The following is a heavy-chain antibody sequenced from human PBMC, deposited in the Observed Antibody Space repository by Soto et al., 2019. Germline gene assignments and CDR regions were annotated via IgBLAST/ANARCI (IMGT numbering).Heavy chain of an antibody. V-gene: IGHV4-59*01. Sequence: SETLSLTCTVSGGSISSYYWSRIRQPPGKGLEWIGYIYYSGSTNYNPSLKSRVTISVDTSKNQFSLKLSSVTAADTAVYYCARRYGYSFDFWGQGTLVT. CDR1: GGSISSYY. J-gene: IGHJ4*02. D-gene: IGHD5-18*01. CDR2: IYYSGST. CDR3: ARRYGYSFDF.